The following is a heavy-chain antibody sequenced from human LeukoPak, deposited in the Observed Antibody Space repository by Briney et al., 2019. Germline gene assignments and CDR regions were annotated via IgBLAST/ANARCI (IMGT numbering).Heavy chain of an antibody. CDR3: AKDRGYHYFDY. V-gene: IGHV3-21*01. CDR1: GFTFSSYS. J-gene: IGHJ4*02. Sequence: GGSLRLSCAASGFTFSSYSMNWVRQAPGKGLEWVSSISSSSSYIYYADSVKGRFTISRDNSKNTLYLRMNSLTAEDTAVYYCAKDRGYHYFDYWGQGTLVTVSS. CDR2: ISSSSSYI. D-gene: IGHD6-25*01.